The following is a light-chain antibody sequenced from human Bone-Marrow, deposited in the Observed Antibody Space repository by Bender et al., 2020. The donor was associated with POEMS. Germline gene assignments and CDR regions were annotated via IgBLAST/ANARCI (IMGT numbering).Light chain of an antibody. CDR2: DVT. V-gene: IGLV2-14*03. CDR3: SSYTRISTYV. J-gene: IGLJ1*01. CDR1: NSDAGGYDY. Sequence: QSALTQPASVSGSPGQSVTISCTGTNSDAGGYDYVSWYVQYPGKAPKLVIYDVTNRATGFSNRFSGSKSGNTASLTISGLRAEDEADYYCSSYTRISTYVLGTGTKVPVL.